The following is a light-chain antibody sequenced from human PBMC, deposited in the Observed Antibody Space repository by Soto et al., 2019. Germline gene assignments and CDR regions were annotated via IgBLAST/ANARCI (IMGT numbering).Light chain of an antibody. CDR2: WAS. V-gene: IGKV4-1*01. CDR1: QSLFYSSNNKNF. Sequence: DIVMTQSPDSLAVSLGERTTINCKSCQSLFYSSNNKNFLAWYQQKAGQPPTLLIYWASSRESGVPDRFSGSGSVAEFNLTVTVLEAEHAGVYYCQHYFTSPRTFGQAT. CDR3: QHYFTSPRT. J-gene: IGKJ2*01.